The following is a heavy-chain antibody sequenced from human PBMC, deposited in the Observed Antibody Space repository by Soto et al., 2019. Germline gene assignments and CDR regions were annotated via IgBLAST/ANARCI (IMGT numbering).Heavy chain of an antibody. J-gene: IGHJ6*02. D-gene: IGHD2-15*01. CDR3: XXXVVVPHCSGGSCYSYYYGMDV. V-gene: IGHV4-59*01. Sequence: QVQLQESGPGLVKPSETLSLTCTVSGGSISSYYWSWIRQPPGKGLEWIGYIYYSGSTNYNPSLKSRVTISVDTSKNQFSLKLSSVTAADTAVYYCXXXVVVPHCSGGSCYSYYYGMDVWGQGTTVTVSS. CDR2: IYYSGST. CDR1: GGSISSYY.